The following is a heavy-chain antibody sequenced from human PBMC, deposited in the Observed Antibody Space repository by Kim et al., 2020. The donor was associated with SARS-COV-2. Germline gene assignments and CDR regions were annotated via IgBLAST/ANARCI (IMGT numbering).Heavy chain of an antibody. V-gene: IGHV3-23*01. CDR2: IFGSGHGT. Sequence: GGSLSLSCAASRFTFSSSAMTWVRQAPGKGLEWVSTIFGSGHGTYYPDSVRDRFTVSRDNSKNTLFLQMDNLRADDTAIYYCAKNVHLSIVTFLWYFDLWGRGTSVTVS. CDR3: AKNVHLSIVTFLWYFDL. D-gene: IGHD3-3*02. J-gene: IGHJ2*01. CDR1: RFTFSSSA.